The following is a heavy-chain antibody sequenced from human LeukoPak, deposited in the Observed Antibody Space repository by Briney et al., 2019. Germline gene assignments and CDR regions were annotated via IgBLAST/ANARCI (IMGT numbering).Heavy chain of an antibody. CDR1: GYTFTSYG. V-gene: IGHV1-18*01. CDR3: ARSIDYDSSGFFDY. Sequence: GASVKVSCKASGYTFTSYGISWVRQAPGQGLEWMGWISAYNGNTNYAQKLQGRVTMTTDTSTSTAYMELRSLRSDDAAVYYCARSIDYDSSGFFDYWGQGTLVTVSS. J-gene: IGHJ4*02. D-gene: IGHD3-22*01. CDR2: ISAYNGNT.